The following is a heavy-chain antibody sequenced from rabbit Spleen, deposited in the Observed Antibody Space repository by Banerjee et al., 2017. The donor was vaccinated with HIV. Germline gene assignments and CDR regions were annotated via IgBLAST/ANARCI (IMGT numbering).Heavy chain of an antibody. CDR2: IGIGSGNK. D-gene: IGHD3-1*01. CDR1: GFDFSNNYY. CDR3: VRDTWAFNL. J-gene: IGHJ4*01. Sequence: QSLEESGGGLVQPEGSLTLTCKASGFDFSNNYYMCWVRQAPGKGLEWIGCIGIGSGNKWYASWVNGRFTISKASSTTVTLQMTSLTAADTATYFCVRDTWAFNLWGPGTLVTVS. V-gene: IGHV1S40*01.